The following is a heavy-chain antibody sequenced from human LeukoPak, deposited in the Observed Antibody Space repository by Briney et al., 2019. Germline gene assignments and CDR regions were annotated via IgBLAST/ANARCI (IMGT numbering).Heavy chain of an antibody. Sequence: GGSLRLSCAASGFTFSGSAMHWVRQASGKGLEWVGRIRSKANSYATAYAASVKGRFTISRDDSKNTAYLQMNSLKTEDTAVYYCTRHDSRLGELSEPDYWGQGTLVTVSS. CDR3: TRHDSRLGELSEPDY. D-gene: IGHD3-16*02. V-gene: IGHV3-73*01. CDR2: IRSKANSYAT. CDR1: GFTFSGSA. J-gene: IGHJ4*02.